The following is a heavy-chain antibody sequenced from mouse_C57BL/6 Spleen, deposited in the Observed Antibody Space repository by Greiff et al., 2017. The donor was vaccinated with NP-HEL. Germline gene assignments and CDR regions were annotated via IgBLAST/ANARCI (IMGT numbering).Heavy chain of an antibody. CDR2: IDPSAGYT. CDR1: GYTFTSYW. V-gene: IGHV1-69*01. J-gene: IGHJ4*01. CDR3: ARGSYRSRYYAMDY. D-gene: IGHD1-1*01. Sequence: VQLQQPGAELVMPGASVKLSCKASGYTFTSYWMHWVKQRPGQGLEWIGEIDPSAGYTNYNQKFKGKSTLTVDKSSSTAYMQLSSLTSEDSAVYYCARGSYRSRYYAMDYWGQGTSVTVSS.